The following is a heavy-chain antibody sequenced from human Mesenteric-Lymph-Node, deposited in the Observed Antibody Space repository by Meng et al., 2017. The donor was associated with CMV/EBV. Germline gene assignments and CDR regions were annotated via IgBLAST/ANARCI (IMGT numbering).Heavy chain of an antibody. CDR1: EFTFNSYG. D-gene: IGHD3-9*01. V-gene: IGHV3-30*02. J-gene: IGHJ3*01. CDR3: AKDGGLPSTIFFAFDV. Sequence: GESLKISCEASEFTFNSYGVHWVRQAPGKGLEWVAFTRYDGNEFYAEPVKGRLSISRDFSKKTVYLHMNNLRPEDTAVYYCAKDGGLPSTIFFAFDVWGQGTMVTVSS. CDR2: TRYDGNE.